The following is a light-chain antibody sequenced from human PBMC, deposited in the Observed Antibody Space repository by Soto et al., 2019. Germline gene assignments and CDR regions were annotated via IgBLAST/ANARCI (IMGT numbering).Light chain of an antibody. CDR1: SDSIANNY. CDR2: EDD. CDR3: QSYDSTNQGI. V-gene: IGLV6-57*03. J-gene: IGLJ2*01. Sequence: NFMLTQPHSVSESPGKTVTISCTRSSDSIANNYVQWYQPRPGSAPTAVIHEDDQRPSGVPDRFSGSIDRSSNSASLTISGLKTEDEADYYCQSYDSTNQGIFGGGTKLTVL.